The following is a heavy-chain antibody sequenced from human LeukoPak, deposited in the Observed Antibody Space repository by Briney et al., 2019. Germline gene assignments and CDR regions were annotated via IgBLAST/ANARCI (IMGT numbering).Heavy chain of an antibody. J-gene: IGHJ6*02. V-gene: IGHV1-18*01. CDR2: ISAYNGNT. CDR3: ARDNSDYYYGMDV. CDR1: GYTFTSYG. Sequence: ASVTLSCKSSGYTFTSYGNSWGRLAPGQGLEWMGWISAYNGNTNYAQKVQGRVTMTTDTSTSTAYMELRSLRSDDTAVYYCARDNSDYYYGMDVWGQGTTVTVSS. D-gene: IGHD5-18*01.